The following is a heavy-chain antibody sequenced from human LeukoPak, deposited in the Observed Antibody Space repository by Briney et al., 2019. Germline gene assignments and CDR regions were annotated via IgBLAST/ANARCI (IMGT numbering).Heavy chain of an antibody. J-gene: IGHJ3*02. CDR3: ASSTGDKYSSSWGAFDI. D-gene: IGHD6-6*01. V-gene: IGHV3-30*02. Sequence: PGGSLRLSCAASGFTFSSYGMHWVRQAPGKGLEWLAFIRYDGSNKYYADSVKGRFTISRDNSKNTLYLQMNSLRAEDTAVYYCASSTGDKYSSSWGAFDIWGQGTMVTVSS. CDR1: GFTFSSYG. CDR2: IRYDGSNK.